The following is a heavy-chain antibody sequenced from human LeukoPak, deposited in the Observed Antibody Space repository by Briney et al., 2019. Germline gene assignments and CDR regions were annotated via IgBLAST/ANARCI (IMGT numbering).Heavy chain of an antibody. Sequence: SQTLSLTCTVSGGPINSGSYFWSWIRQPSGKGLEWIGRVYTGGSPNFYSPGNYYPTGDTNYNPSFRSRVTISLDTSKNQFSLQLTSVTAADTAVYYCARGIPRTGIHFYDFDYWGHGTLVTVSS. J-gene: IGHJ4*01. D-gene: IGHD3-3*02. CDR3: ARGIPRTGIHFYDFDY. CDR1: GGPINSGSYF. CDR2: VYTGGSPNFYSPGNYYPTGDT. V-gene: IGHV4-61*02.